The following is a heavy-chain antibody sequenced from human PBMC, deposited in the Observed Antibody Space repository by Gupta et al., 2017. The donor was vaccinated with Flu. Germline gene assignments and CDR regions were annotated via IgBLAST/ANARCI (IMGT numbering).Heavy chain of an antibody. CDR3: ARDLSPTDYGDLGMGY. CDR2: IYSGGST. D-gene: IGHD4-17*01. J-gene: IGHJ4*02. CDR1: GFTVSSNY. Sequence: EVQLVESGGGLVQPGGSLRLSCAASGFTVSSNYMSWVRQAPGKGLEWVSVIYSGGSTYYADSVKGRFTISRHNSKNTLYLQMNSLRAEDTAVYYCARDLSPTDYGDLGMGYWGQGTLVTVSS. V-gene: IGHV3-53*04.